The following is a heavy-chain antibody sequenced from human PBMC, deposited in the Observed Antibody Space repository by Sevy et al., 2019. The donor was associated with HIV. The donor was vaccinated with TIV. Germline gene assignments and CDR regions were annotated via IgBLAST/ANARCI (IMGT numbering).Heavy chain of an antibody. Sequence: ASVKVSCKASGYTFTSYGISSVRQAPGQGLEWMGGISAYNGNTNYAQQLQGRVTMTTDTSTSTAYMEIRSLRSDDTDVYYCARANVEYSWSYSNYYYYGMDVWGQGTMVTVSS. J-gene: IGHJ6*02. V-gene: IGHV1-18*01. CDR3: ARANVEYSWSYSNYYYYGMDV. D-gene: IGHD1-26*01. CDR1: GYTFTSYG. CDR2: ISAYNGNT.